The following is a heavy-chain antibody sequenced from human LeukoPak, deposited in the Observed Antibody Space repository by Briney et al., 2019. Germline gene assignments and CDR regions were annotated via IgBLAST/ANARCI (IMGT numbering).Heavy chain of an antibody. CDR3: ARALHYYDKSGYYPGS. J-gene: IGHJ4*02. D-gene: IGHD3-22*01. V-gene: IGHV3-9*01. CDR2: ISWNSNNI. CDR1: GFTFADYA. Sequence: GGSLRLSCAASGFTFADYAMHWVRQVPGKGLEWVSGISWNSNNIGYADSVRGRFTISRDNAKNTLYLQVNSLRAEDTAVYYCARALHYYDKSGYYPGSWGQGTLVTVSS.